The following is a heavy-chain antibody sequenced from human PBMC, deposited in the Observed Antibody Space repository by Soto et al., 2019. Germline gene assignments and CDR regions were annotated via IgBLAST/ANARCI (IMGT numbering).Heavy chain of an antibody. V-gene: IGHV4-59*01. Sequence: SETLSLTCSVSGGSINSYYWSWIRQPPGKGLEWIGYIFYSGRSGSTNYNPSLKSRVTISVDTSKNQFSLKVSSVTAADTAVYYRAKTALGWLDPWGQGTLVTVSS. CDR1: GGSINSYY. CDR2: IFYSGRSGST. D-gene: IGHD2-21*02. CDR3: AKTALGWLDP. J-gene: IGHJ5*02.